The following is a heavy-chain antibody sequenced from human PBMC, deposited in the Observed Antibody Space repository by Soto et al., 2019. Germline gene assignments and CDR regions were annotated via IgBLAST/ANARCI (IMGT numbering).Heavy chain of an antibody. CDR1: GFTFRSYG. V-gene: IGHV3-33*01. J-gene: IGHJ4*02. D-gene: IGHD2-21*01. Sequence: QVQLVESGGGVVQPGRSLGLSCAASGFTFRSYGMHWVRQARGKGLEWVAGIWYDGTVKNYADSVKGRFSISRDNSQNTVYVQMNTLRAEDTAVYYCARADCGGQCACDFWGQGTLVSVSS. CDR2: IWYDGTVK. CDR3: ARADCGGQCACDF.